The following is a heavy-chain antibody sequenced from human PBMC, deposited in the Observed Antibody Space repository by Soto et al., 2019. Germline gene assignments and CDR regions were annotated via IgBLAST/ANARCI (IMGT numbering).Heavy chain of an antibody. CDR2: IKSKTDGGTT. J-gene: IGHJ4*02. D-gene: IGHD3-22*01. CDR3: AREQYYYDSSGYYTPQHYFDY. Sequence: GGSLRLSCAASGFTFSDAWMNWVRQAPGKGLEWVGRIKSKTDGGTTDYGAPVKGRFTISRDDSKSMLYLQMSSLRAEDTAVYYCAREQYYYDSSGYYTPQHYFDYWGQGTLVTVSS. CDR1: GFTFSDAW. V-gene: IGHV3-15*07.